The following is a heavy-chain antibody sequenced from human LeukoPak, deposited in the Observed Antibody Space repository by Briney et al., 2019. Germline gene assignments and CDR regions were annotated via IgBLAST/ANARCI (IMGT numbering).Heavy chain of an antibody. D-gene: IGHD6-19*01. J-gene: IGHJ1*01. V-gene: IGHV3-21*01. CDR3: ARDGAVAGRIFFQH. Sequence: GGSLRLSCAASGFTFSSYSMNWVRQAPGKGLEWVSSISSSSSYIYYADSVKGRFTISRDNAKNSLYLQMNSLRADDTAVYYCARDGAVAGRIFFQHWGQGTLVTVSS. CDR2: ISSSSSYI. CDR1: GFTFSSYS.